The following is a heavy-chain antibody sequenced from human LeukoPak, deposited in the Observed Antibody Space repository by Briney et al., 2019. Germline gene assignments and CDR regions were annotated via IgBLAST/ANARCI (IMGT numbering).Heavy chain of an antibody. CDR1: GGSLSGYY. CDR2: VYYSGNT. V-gene: IGHV4-59*01. CDR3: VYGPNRFYFDH. D-gene: IGHD1-14*01. Sequence: SETLSLTCTVSGGSLSGYYYTWIRQPPGKDLEWIGYVYYSGNTNYNPSLKSRVTISLDTSMKQFSLNLRSVTAAGAAVYFCVYGPNRFYFDHWGQGTLVTVSS. J-gene: IGHJ4*02.